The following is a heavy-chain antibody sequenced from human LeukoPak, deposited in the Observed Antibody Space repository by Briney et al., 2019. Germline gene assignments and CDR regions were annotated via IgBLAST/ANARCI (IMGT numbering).Heavy chain of an antibody. CDR3: ARTGGLVRYYGMDV. Sequence: TLSLTCTVSGGSISSYYWSWIRQPPGKALEWLARIDWDDAKYYSTSLKTRVTISKDTSKNRVVLTLTDMDPLDTATYYCARTGGLVRYYGMDVWGQGTTVIVSS. J-gene: IGHJ6*02. CDR2: IDWDDAK. V-gene: IGHV2-70*11. CDR1: GGSISSYY. D-gene: IGHD6-19*01.